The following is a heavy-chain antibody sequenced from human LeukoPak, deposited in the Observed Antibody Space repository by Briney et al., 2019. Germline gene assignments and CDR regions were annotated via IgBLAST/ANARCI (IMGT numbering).Heavy chain of an antibody. V-gene: IGHV4-4*07. CDR2: IYTSGGT. Sequence: SETLSLTCTVSGGSISRYYWSWIRQPAGKGLEWIGRIYTSGGTNYNPSLKSRVTMSIDTSKNQFSLKLSSVTAADTAVYYCARHNYGSRSSWYFDLWGRGTLVAVSS. CDR3: ARHNYGSRSSWYFDL. J-gene: IGHJ2*01. D-gene: IGHD3-10*01. CDR1: GGSISRYY.